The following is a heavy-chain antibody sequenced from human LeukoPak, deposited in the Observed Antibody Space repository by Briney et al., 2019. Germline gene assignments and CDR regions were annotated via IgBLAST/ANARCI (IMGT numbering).Heavy chain of an antibody. CDR3: ARSNYYTVDV. CDR1: GFTSSDYY. V-gene: IGHV3-11*01. J-gene: IGHJ6*02. Sequence: PGGSLRLPCAASGFTSSDYYMTWIRRPPGKGPEWISYISSSGGTTTYVDSVKGRFTISRDNAKNSLYLQMNSLRADDTAVYYCARSNYYTVDVWGQGTAVTVSS. CDR2: ISSSGGTT.